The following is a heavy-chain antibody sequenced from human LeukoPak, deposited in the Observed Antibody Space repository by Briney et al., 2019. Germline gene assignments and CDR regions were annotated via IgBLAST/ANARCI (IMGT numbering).Heavy chain of an antibody. V-gene: IGHV3-30*03. D-gene: IGHD6-13*01. CDR1: GFTFSSYG. Sequence: QPGGSLRLSCAASGFTFSSYGMHWVRQAPGKGLEWVAVISYDGSNKYYADSVKGRFTISRDNSKNTLYLQMNSLRAEDTAVYYCARDGHSSRNNWFDPWGQGTLVTVSS. J-gene: IGHJ5*02. CDR2: ISYDGSNK. CDR3: ARDGHSSRNNWFDP.